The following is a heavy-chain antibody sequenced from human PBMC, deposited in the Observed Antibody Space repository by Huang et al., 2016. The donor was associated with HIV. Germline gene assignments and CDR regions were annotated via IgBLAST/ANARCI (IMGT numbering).Heavy chain of an antibody. CDR2: VKPCGAT. J-gene: IGHJ6*02. V-gene: IGHV4-34*02. Sequence: QVRLEQWGQGLLKPSETLSLTCAVYGASFNTYHWSWVRQSPAKGLEWIGEVKPCGATNDNPSRKSRVTRTVDTSKNQCYLKFRAMTAADAAIYYGARMPTPSYYDTWSLSPVEEDFFYYNLDVWGQGTPVSVSS. D-gene: IGHD3-3*01. CDR3: ARMPTPSYYDTWSLSPVEEDFFYYNLDV. CDR1: GASFNTYH.